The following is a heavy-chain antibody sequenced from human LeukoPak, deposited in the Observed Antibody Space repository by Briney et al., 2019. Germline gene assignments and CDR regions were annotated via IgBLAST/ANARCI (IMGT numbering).Heavy chain of an antibody. CDR2: ISSSSSLI. D-gene: IGHD6-13*01. CDR3: AKVDRGDYSSSPVPYYNYYMNV. V-gene: IGHV3-21*01. J-gene: IGHJ6*03. CDR1: GFTFSYYS. Sequence: GGSLRLSCAASGFTFSYYSMNWVRQAPGRGLEWVSCISSSSSLIFYSDSVRGRFTISRDSAKNLLYLHMNSLRVEDTAVYYCAKVDRGDYSSSPVPYYNYYMNVWGKGTTVTVSS.